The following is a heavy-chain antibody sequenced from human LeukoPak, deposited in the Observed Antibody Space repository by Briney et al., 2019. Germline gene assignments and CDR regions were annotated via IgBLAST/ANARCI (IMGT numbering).Heavy chain of an antibody. V-gene: IGHV4-61*02. D-gene: IGHD6-19*01. J-gene: IGHJ2*01. CDR1: GGSISRGSYY. CDR2: IYTSGST. CDR3: AGKIAVAGSFDL. Sequence: SETLSLTCTVSGGSISRGSYYWSWIRQPAGKGLEWIGRIYTSGSTNYNPSLKSRVTISVDTSKNQFSLKLSSVTAADTAVYYCAGKIAVAGSFDLWGRGTLVTVSS.